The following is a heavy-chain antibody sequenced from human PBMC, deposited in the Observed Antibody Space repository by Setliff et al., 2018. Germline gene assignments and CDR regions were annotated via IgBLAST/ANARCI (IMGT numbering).Heavy chain of an antibody. CDR1: GGFIRDYY. CDR2: IYYRGTA. D-gene: IGHD1-26*01. CDR3: AAVGIDAGGGWFDP. J-gene: IGHJ5*02. V-gene: IGHV4-59*01. Sequence: SETLSLTCTVSGGFIRDYYWNWIRQSPGKGLEWIGYIYYRGTANYNSSLKSRVTISIDMTKNQFSLKLSSATAADTAVYFCAAVGIDAGGGWFDPWGHGIPVTVSS.